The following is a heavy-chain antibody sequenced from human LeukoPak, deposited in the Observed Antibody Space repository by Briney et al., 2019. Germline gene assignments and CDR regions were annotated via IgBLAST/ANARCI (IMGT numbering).Heavy chain of an antibody. CDR1: GGSISSCGYS. Sequence: SETLSLTCAVSGGSISSCGYSWSWTRQPPGKGLEWIGYIYHSGRTYYNPSLKSRVTISVDRSKNQFSLKLTSVTAADTAVYYCANSLWSPTPRFDYWGQGTLVTVSS. J-gene: IGHJ4*02. CDR3: ANSLWSPTPRFDY. CDR2: IYHSGRT. D-gene: IGHD2-21*01. V-gene: IGHV4-30-2*01.